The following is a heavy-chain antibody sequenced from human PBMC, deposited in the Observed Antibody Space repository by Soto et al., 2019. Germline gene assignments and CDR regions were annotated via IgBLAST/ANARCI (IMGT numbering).Heavy chain of an antibody. V-gene: IGHV4-39*01. CDR2: IYYSGST. CDR1: GGSINSRSYY. D-gene: IGHD2-21*02. Sequence: SETLSLTCTVSGGSINSRSYYWGWIRQSPGKGLEWVGSIYYSGSTYYNPSLKSRVAMSVDTSKNQFSLKLRSVSAADTAVYYCARQRTSVVTQAYFDDWGQGSLVTVSS. CDR3: ARQRTSVVTQAYFDD. J-gene: IGHJ4*02.